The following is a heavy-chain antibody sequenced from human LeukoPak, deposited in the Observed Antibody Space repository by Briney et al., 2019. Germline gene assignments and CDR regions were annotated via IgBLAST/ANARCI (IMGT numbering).Heavy chain of an antibody. CDR1: GGTFSSYA. D-gene: IGHD6-19*01. CDR3: ARVLVAVAGTGYYYYYMDV. Sequence: ASVKVSCKASGGTFSSYAISWVRQAPGQGLEWMGGIIPIFGTANYAQKFQGRVTITADESTSTAYMELSSLRSEDTAVYYCARVLVAVAGTGYYYYYMDVWGKGTTVTISS. V-gene: IGHV1-69*13. CDR2: IIPIFGTA. J-gene: IGHJ6*03.